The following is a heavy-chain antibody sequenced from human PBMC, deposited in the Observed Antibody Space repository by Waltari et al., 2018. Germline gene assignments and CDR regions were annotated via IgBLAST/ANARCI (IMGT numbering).Heavy chain of an antibody. V-gene: IGHV3-23*01. J-gene: IGHJ6*02. CDR3: ALGSDMDV. CDR2: ITGTGAGT. Sequence: VQVLESGEGLVQPGGSLRLSVVASALPFSSRAMSWVRQAPGKGLAWVATITGTGAGTYHADSVKGRFTISRDNSKNTMYLQMTSLTAEDTAEYYCALGSDMDVWGQGTTVTVSS. CDR1: ALPFSSRA. D-gene: IGHD3-10*01.